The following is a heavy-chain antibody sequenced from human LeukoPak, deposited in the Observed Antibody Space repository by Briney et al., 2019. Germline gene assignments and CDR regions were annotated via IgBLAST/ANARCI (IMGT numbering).Heavy chain of an antibody. CDR3: ARTYYFDSSAYYSADAFDI. Sequence: SETLSLTCTVSGGSISSSSYYWGWLRPPPGKGLEWIGSVYYSGSTYYHPSLKSRVTISVDTSKNQFSLKLSSVTAADTAVYYCARTYYFDSSAYYSADAFDIWGLGTMVTVSS. V-gene: IGHV4-39*01. J-gene: IGHJ3*02. CDR2: VYYSGST. CDR1: GGSISSSSYY. D-gene: IGHD3-22*01.